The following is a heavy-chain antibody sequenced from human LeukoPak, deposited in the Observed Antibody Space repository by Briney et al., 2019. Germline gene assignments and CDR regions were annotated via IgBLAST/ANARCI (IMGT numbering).Heavy chain of an antibody. CDR3: ARDRNLDY. D-gene: IGHD1-14*01. CDR1: GYIFTGYF. J-gene: IGHJ4*02. Sequence: GASVKVSCKASGYIFTGYFMHWVRQAPGQGLEWMGWINPNSGGANYAQKFQGRVTMTRDTSISTAYMELSSLRSDDTAVYYCARDRNLDYWGQGTLVTVSS. V-gene: IGHV1-2*02. CDR2: INPNSGGA.